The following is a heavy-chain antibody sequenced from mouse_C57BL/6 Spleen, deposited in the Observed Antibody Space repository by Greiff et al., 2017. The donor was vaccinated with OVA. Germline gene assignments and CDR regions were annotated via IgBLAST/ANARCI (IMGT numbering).Heavy chain of an antibody. Sequence: QVQLKESGAELARPGASVKLSCKASGYTFTSYGISWVKQRTGQGLEWIGEIYPRSGNTYYNETFKGKATLTAYKSSSTAYMELRSLTSEDSAVYFCAREEGYFDYWGQGTTLTVSS. CDR3: AREEGYFDY. CDR1: GYTFTSYG. J-gene: IGHJ2*01. V-gene: IGHV1-81*01. CDR2: IYPRSGNT.